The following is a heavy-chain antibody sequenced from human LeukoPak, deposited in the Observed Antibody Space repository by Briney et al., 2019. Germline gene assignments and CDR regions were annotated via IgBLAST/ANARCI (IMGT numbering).Heavy chain of an antibody. Sequence: PGRSLRLYCAASGFTFDDYAMHWVRQVPGKGLEWVAGISWSSGNIGYADSVRGRFTISRDNAKNSLHLQMNSLTTEDTALYFCARDSWRRAFNYGMDVWGQGTTV. CDR3: ARDSWRRAFNYGMDV. CDR1: GFTFDDYA. J-gene: IGHJ6*02. V-gene: IGHV3-9*01. CDR2: ISWSSGNI. D-gene: IGHD5-12*01.